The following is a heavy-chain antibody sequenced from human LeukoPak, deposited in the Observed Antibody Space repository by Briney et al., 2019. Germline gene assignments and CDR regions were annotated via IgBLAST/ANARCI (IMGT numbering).Heavy chain of an antibody. D-gene: IGHD2-15*01. V-gene: IGHV3-20*04. CDR1: GFTFDDYG. CDR3: AKVDCSGGSCYSEGAFDI. CDR2: INWNGGST. Sequence: PGGSLRLSCAASGFTFDDYGMSWVRQAPGKGLEWVSGINWNGGSTGYADSVKGRFTISRDNSKNTLYLQMNSLRAEDTAVYYCAKVDCSGGSCYSEGAFDIWGQGTMVTVSS. J-gene: IGHJ3*02.